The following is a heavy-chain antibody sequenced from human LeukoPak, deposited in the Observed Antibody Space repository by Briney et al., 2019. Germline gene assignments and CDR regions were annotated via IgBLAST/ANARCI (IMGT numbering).Heavy chain of an antibody. Sequence: PGGSLRLSCAASGFTFSTYAMNWVRQAPGKGLEWVSGISGSGGGKFYADSVKGRFTISRDKSKGTLYLQMNSLKAEDAAVYYCAKDNADYPIYYFDSWGQGTLVTVSS. CDR1: GFTFSTYA. V-gene: IGHV3-23*01. D-gene: IGHD3-16*01. J-gene: IGHJ4*02. CDR2: ISGSGGGK. CDR3: AKDNADYPIYYFDS.